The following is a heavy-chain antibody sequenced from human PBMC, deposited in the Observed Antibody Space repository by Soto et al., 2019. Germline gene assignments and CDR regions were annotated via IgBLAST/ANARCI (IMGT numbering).Heavy chain of an antibody. CDR2: IWYDGSNK. CDR1: GFTFSSYG. V-gene: IGHV3-33*01. Sequence: PVGSLRLSCAASGFTFSSYGMHWVRQAPGKGLEWVAVIWYDGSNKYYADSVKGRFTISRDNSKNTLYLQMNSLRAEDTAVYYCARAAQQLASYYYYYYGMDVWGQGTTVSVSS. CDR3: ARAAQQLASYYYYYYGMDV. J-gene: IGHJ6*02. D-gene: IGHD6-13*01.